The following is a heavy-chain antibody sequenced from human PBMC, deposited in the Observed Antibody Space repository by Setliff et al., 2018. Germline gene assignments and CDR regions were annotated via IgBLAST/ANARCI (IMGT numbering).Heavy chain of an antibody. Sequence: PSETLSLTCAVSGFSITSGYYWGWIRQSPGKGPEWTGNIFQSGITFYNPSLKTRVTMSVDTSKNQFALNLRSVTAADSAVYYCARDRTAYSYGLDVWGQGTTVTVSS. D-gene: IGHD5-18*01. CDR3: ARDRTAYSYGLDV. J-gene: IGHJ6*02. CDR2: IFQSGIT. CDR1: GFSITSGYY. V-gene: IGHV4-38-2*02.